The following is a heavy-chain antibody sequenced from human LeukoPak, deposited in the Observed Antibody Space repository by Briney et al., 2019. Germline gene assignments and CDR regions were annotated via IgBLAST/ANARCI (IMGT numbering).Heavy chain of an antibody. Sequence: PSETLSLTCAVSGYSISSGYYWGWIRQPPGKGLEWIGSIYHSGSTYYNPSLKSRVTISVDTSKNQFSLKLSSVTAADTAVYYCARLYYDLWSGKPNWFDPWGQGTLVTVSS. J-gene: IGHJ5*02. CDR2: IYHSGST. V-gene: IGHV4-38-2*01. CDR3: ARLYYDLWSGKPNWFDP. D-gene: IGHD3-3*01. CDR1: GYSISSGYY.